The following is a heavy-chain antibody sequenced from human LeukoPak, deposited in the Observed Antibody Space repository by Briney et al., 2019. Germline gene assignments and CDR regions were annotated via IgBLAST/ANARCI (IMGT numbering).Heavy chain of an antibody. D-gene: IGHD2-2*01. CDR1: GGSISSYY. Sequence: SETLSLTCTVSGGSISSYYWSWIRQPPGKGLEWIGYIYYSGSTNYNPSLKSRVTISVDTSKNQFSLKLSSVTAADTAVYYCARVGERVYCSSTSCSSHNWLDPWGQGTLVTVSS. V-gene: IGHV4-59*01. J-gene: IGHJ5*02. CDR3: ARVGERVYCSSTSCSSHNWLDP. CDR2: IYYSGST.